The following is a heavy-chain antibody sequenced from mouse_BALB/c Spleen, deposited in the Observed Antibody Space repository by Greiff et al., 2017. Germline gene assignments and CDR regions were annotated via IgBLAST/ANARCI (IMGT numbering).Heavy chain of an antibody. D-gene: IGHD2-14*01. CDR3: ARDASYRYDDAMDY. Sequence: EVKLMESGGGLVQPGGSLRLSCATSGFTFSDFYMEWVRQPPGKRLEWIAASRNKANDYTTEYSASVKGRFIVSRDTSQSILYLQMNALRAEDTAIYYCARDASYRYDDAMDYWGQGTSVTVSS. J-gene: IGHJ4*01. V-gene: IGHV7-1*02. CDR1: GFTFSDFY. CDR2: SRNKANDYTT.